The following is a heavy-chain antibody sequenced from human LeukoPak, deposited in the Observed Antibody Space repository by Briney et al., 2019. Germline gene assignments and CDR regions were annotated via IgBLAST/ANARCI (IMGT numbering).Heavy chain of an antibody. CDR2: IYYSGNT. CDR1: GGSISSSTSY. D-gene: IGHD1-20*01. Sequence: PSETLSLTCTVSGGSISSSTSYWGWVRQPPGKGLEWIGSIYYSGNTYYNPSLKSRVTISVDTSKNQFSLKLSSVTAADTAVYYCAGPPAITETRPSNAFDIWGQGTMVTVSS. J-gene: IGHJ3*02. CDR3: AGPPAITETRPSNAFDI. V-gene: IGHV4-39*01.